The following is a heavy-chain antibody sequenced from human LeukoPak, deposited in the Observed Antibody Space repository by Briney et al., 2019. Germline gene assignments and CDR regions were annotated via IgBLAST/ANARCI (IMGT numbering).Heavy chain of an antibody. V-gene: IGHV3-23*01. J-gene: IGHJ4*02. CDR2: ISGSGGST. CDR3: AVPPSSSWYYFDY. D-gene: IGHD6-13*01. Sequence: GGSLRLSCAASGFTFSSYAMSWVRQAPGKGLEWVSAISGSGGSTYYADSVKGRFTISRDNSENTLYLQMNSLRAEDTAVYYCAVPPSSSWYYFDYWGQGTLVTVSS. CDR1: GFTFSSYA.